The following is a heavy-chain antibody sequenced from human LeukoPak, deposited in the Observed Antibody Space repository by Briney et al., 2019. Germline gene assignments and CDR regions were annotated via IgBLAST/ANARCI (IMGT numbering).Heavy chain of an antibody. CDR1: GYTFTSYG. CDR2: ISAYNGNT. CDR3: ARGELRLGELSLEIDY. D-gene: IGHD3-16*02. Sequence: GASVKVSCKASGYTFTSYGISWVRQAPGQGLEWMGWISAYNGNTNYAQKLQGRVTMTRDTSTSTVYMELSSLRSEDTAVYYCARGELRLGELSLEIDYWGQGTLVTVSS. J-gene: IGHJ4*02. V-gene: IGHV1-18*01.